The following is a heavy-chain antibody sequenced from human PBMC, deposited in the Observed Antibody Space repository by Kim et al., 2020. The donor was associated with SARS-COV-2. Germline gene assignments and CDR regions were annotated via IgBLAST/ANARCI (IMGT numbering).Heavy chain of an antibody. CDR3: ARDLGYYDSSGYYYGPQREGSPFDY. CDR2: ISSSGSTI. CDR1: GFTFSSYE. J-gene: IGHJ4*02. V-gene: IGHV3-48*03. D-gene: IGHD3-22*01. Sequence: GGSLRLSCAASGFTFSSYEMNWVRQAPGKGLEWVSYISSSGSTIYYADSVKGRFTISRDNAKNSLYLQMNSLRAEDTAVYYCARDLGYYDSSGYYYGPQREGSPFDYWGQGTLVTVSS.